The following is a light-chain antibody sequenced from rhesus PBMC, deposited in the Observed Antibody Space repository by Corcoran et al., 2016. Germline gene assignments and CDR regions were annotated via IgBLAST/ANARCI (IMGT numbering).Light chain of an antibody. CDR3: SSYAGNSIYI. CDR2: EVS. Sequence: QAALTQPRSVSGSPGQSVTFSCTGSSSDIGGYNYVHWYQQHPGTAPKLMISEVSKRPSGVSDRFSGSKSGNTASLTISGLQTEDEADYYCSSYAGNSIYIFGDGTRLTVL. V-gene: IGLV2-32*02. J-gene: IGLJ1*01. CDR1: SSDIGGYNY.